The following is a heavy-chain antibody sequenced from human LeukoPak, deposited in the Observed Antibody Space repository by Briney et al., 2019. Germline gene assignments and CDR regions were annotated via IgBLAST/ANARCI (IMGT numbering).Heavy chain of an antibody. V-gene: IGHV3-21*01. CDR1: GFTFSSYW. Sequence: TGGSLRLSCAASGFTFSSYWMSWVRQAPGKGLEWVSPISSSSSYIYYADSVKGRFTISRDNAKNSLYLQMNSLRAEDTAVYYCARDVDVDAFDIWGQGTMVTVSS. CDR2: ISSSSSYI. CDR3: ARDVDVDAFDI. J-gene: IGHJ3*02.